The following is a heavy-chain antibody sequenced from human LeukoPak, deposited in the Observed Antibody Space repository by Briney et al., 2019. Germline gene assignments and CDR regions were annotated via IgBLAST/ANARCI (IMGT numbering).Heavy chain of an antibody. CDR2: IKQDGSEK. CDR1: GFTFSSYW. Sequence: GGALRLSCAASGFTFSSYWMIGVREAPGKGLGGVANIKQDGSEKYYVDSVKGRFTFSRDNAKNSLYLQMNSLRDDDTAVYYCARDDCSSISCYHNWFDPWGPRTLVTVSS. CDR3: ARDDCSSISCYHNWFDP. D-gene: IGHD2-2*01. V-gene: IGHV3-7*01. J-gene: IGHJ5*02.